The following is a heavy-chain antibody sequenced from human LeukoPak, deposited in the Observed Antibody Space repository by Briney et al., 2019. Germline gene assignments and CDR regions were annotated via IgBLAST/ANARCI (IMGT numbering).Heavy chain of an antibody. CDR1: GGTFSSYA. CDR2: IIPIFGTA. CDR3: ARGAVAGTLLRWFDP. J-gene: IGHJ5*02. V-gene: IGHV1-69*13. Sequence: ASVKVSCKASGGTFSSYAISWVPQAPGQGLGWMGGIIPIFGTANYAQKFQGRVTITADESTSTAYMELSSLRSEDTAVYYCARGAVAGTLLRWFDPWGQGTLVTVSS. D-gene: IGHD6-19*01.